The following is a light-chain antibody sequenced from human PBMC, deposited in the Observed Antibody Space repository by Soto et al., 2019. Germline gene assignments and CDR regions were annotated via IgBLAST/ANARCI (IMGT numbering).Light chain of an antibody. Sequence: QSVLTQPPSASGTPGQRVTISCSGSSSNIGSNTVNWYQQLPGTAPKLLIYSNNQRPSGVPDRFSGSKSGTSASLAISGLQSEGEADYYCAAWDDSLNGYVVFGGGTQLTVL. V-gene: IGLV1-44*01. CDR3: AAWDDSLNGYVV. CDR2: SNN. J-gene: IGLJ2*01. CDR1: SSNIGSNT.